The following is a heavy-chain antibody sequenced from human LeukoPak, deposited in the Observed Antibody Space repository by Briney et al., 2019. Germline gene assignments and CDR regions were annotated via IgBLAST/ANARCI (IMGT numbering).Heavy chain of an antibody. D-gene: IGHD1-26*01. Sequence: SETLSLTCTVSGGSISGYYWSWFRQPPGKGLEWIGYIYTSGSTNYNPSLKSRVTISVDTSKNQFSLRLSSVTAADTAMYFCARAYSRSYSHFDDWGQGTLVTVSS. CDR2: IYTSGST. J-gene: IGHJ4*02. CDR3: ARAYSRSYSHFDD. V-gene: IGHV4-4*09. CDR1: GGSISGYY.